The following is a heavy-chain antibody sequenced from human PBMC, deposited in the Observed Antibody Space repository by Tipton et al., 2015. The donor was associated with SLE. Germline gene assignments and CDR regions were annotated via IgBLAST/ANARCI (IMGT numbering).Heavy chain of an antibody. Sequence: TLSLTCAVSRGSFTDYYWSWIRQPPGKGPEWIGEISHRGITNYNPSLKSRVTISVDTSKKQFSLKLSSVTAADTAVYYCARAGGTYGLFDLWGRGTLVTVSS. J-gene: IGHJ2*01. D-gene: IGHD3-10*01. CDR3: ARAGGTYGLFDL. V-gene: IGHV4-34*01. CDR2: ISHRGIT. CDR1: RGSFTDYY.